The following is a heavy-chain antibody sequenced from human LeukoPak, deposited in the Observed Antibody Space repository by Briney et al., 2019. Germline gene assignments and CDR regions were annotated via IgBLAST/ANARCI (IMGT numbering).Heavy chain of an antibody. CDR2: INIHDDA. CDR1: GFSVSGNY. Sequence: GGSLRLSCAASGFSVSGNYLTWVRQAPGRGLEWVSFINIHDDAFYADSVTGRFTVSRDNSKNILYLQMNSLRAEDTAIYYCARGLVYYDTTGSYLAERPYFDSWGQGTLVTVSS. V-gene: IGHV3-53*01. CDR3: ARGLVYYDTTGSYLAERPYFDS. J-gene: IGHJ4*02. D-gene: IGHD3-16*01.